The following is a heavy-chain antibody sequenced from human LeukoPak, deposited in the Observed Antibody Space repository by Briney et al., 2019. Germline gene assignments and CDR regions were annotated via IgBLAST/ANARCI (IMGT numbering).Heavy chain of an antibody. Sequence: PSQTLSLTCTVSGGSISSGDYYWSWIRQPPGKGLEWIGYIYYSGSTYYNPSLKSRVTISVDKSKNQFSLKLSSVTAADTAVYYCARDSRYCSGGSCYVYYYYGMDVWGKGTTVTVSS. CDR3: ARDSRYCSGGSCYVYYYYGMDV. D-gene: IGHD2-15*01. CDR2: IYYSGST. J-gene: IGHJ6*04. CDR1: GGSISSGDYY. V-gene: IGHV4-30-4*01.